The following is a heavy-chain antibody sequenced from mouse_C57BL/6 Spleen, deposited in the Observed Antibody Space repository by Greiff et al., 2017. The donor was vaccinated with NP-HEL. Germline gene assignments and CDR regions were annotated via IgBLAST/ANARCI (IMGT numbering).Heavy chain of an antibody. CDR1: GYTFTSYW. J-gene: IGHJ1*03. CDR2: IDPSDSYT. CDR3: ATPYYYGSSLTYWYFDV. V-gene: IGHV1-69*01. Sequence: QVQLQQPGAELVMPGASVKLSCKASGYTFTSYWMHWVKQRPGQGLEWIGEIDPSDSYTNYNQKFKGKSTLTVDKSSSTAYMQLSSLTSEDSAVYYCATPYYYGSSLTYWYFDVWGTGTTATVSS. D-gene: IGHD1-1*01.